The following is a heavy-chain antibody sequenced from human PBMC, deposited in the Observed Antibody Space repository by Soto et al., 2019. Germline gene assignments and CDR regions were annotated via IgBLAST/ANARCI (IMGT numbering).Heavy chain of an antibody. CDR3: ARGYTFDY. D-gene: IGHD5-18*01. CDR1: GYTFNIYY. J-gene: IGHJ4*02. Sequence: ASLKVSCKASGYTFNIYYMHWVRQAPGQGLEWMGIINPSGGSTNYAQKFQGRVTMTRDMSTSTVYMDLSSLRSEDTAVYYCARGYTFDYWGQGTLVTVSS. CDR2: INPSGGST. V-gene: IGHV1-46*02.